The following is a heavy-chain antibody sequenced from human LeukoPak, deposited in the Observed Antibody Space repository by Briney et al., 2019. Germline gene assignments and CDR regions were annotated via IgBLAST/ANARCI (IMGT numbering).Heavy chain of an antibody. CDR1: GGSISSGGYY. D-gene: IGHD2-2*01. V-gene: IGHV4-31*03. J-gene: IGHJ3*02. CDR3: ARSSAVVVPAAYAFDI. Sequence: SETLSLTCTVSGGSISSGGYYWSWIRQHPGKGLEWFGYTYYSGSTYYNPSLKSRVTISVDTSKNQFSLKLSSVTAADTAVYYCARSSAVVVPAAYAFDIWGQGTMVTVSS. CDR2: TYYSGST.